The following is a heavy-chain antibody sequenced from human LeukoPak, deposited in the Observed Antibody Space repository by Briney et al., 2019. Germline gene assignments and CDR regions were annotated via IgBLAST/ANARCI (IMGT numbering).Heavy chain of an antibody. CDR1: GYTFNNHY. V-gene: IGHV1-46*02. J-gene: IGHJ6*02. D-gene: IGHD5-24*01. CDR2: INPSGGST. CDR3: ARGSERWLQPYYYYGMDV. Sequence: ASVKVSCKASGYTFNNHYMYWVRQAPGQGLEWMGVINPSGGSTSYAQKFQGRVAMTTDTSTSTAYMELRSLRSDDTAVYYCARGSERWLQPYYYYGMDVWGQGTTVTVSS.